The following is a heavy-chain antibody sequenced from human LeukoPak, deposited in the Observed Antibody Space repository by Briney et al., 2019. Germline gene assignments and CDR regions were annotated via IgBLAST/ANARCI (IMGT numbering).Heavy chain of an antibody. D-gene: IGHD1-26*01. J-gene: IGHJ4*02. CDR1: GYSISSGYY. CDR3: AREGSYYRYFDY. Sequence: SPSETLSLTCTVSGYSISSGYYWGWIRQPPGKGLEWIGSIYHSGGTYYNPSLKSRVTISVDTSKNQFSLKLSSVTAADTAVYYCAREGSYYRYFDYWGQGTLVTVSS. V-gene: IGHV4-38-2*02. CDR2: IYHSGGT.